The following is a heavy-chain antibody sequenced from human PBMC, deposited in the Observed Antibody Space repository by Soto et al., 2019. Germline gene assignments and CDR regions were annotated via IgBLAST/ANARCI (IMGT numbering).Heavy chain of an antibody. Sequence: LRLSCAASGFTVSSNYMSWVRQAPGKGLEWVSVIYSGGSTYYADSVKGRFTISRDNSKNTLYLQMNSLRAEDTAVYYCARDHRYSSGWYYYYGMDVWGQGTTVTVS. V-gene: IGHV3-53*01. D-gene: IGHD6-19*01. CDR1: GFTVSSNY. CDR3: ARDHRYSSGWYYYYGMDV. CDR2: IYSGGST. J-gene: IGHJ6*02.